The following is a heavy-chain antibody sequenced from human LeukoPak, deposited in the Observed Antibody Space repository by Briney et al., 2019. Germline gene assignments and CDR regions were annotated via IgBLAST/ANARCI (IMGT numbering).Heavy chain of an antibody. CDR2: INSDGSIT. Sequence: GGSLRLSCAASGFSFSSHWMHWVRQAPGKGLVWVSRINSDGSITSNADSVKGRFTISRDNAKYTLFLQMNSLRAEDTAVYYCVRDLWNYYDSSGYYYEDYWGQGTLVTVSS. CDR3: VRDLWNYYDSSGYYYEDY. D-gene: IGHD3-22*01. V-gene: IGHV3-74*01. CDR1: GFSFSSHW. J-gene: IGHJ4*02.